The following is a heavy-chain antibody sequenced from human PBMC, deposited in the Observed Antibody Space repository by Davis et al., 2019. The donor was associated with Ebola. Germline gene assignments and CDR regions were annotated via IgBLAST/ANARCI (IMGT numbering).Heavy chain of an antibody. D-gene: IGHD2-15*01. CDR3: ARDLGIF. CDR1: GFTFSSYS. Sequence: GESLKISCAAPGFTFSSYSMNWVRQAPGKGLEWVSSISSSSSYIYYADSVKGRFTISRDNAKNSLYLQMNSLRAEDTAVYYCARDLGIFGGQGTLVTVSS. V-gene: IGHV3-21*01. J-gene: IGHJ4*02. CDR2: ISSSSSYI.